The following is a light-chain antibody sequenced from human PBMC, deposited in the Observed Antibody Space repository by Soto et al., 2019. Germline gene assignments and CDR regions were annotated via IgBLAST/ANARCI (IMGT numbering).Light chain of an antibody. V-gene: IGKV3-11*01. CDR2: DAS. J-gene: IGKJ4*01. CDR1: QSVSSY. Sequence: EIVLTQSPATLSLSPGERATLSCRASQSVSSYLAWYQQKPGQAPRLLIYDASNRATGIPARFSGSGSGTDFTLTISSLEPEDFAVYYCQQSSSWPPLTFGGGTKVEIK. CDR3: QQSSSWPPLT.